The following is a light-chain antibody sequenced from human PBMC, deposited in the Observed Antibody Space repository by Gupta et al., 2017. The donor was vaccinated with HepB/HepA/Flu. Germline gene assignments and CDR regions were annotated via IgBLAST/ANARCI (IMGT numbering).Light chain of an antibody. CDR2: YNS. V-gene: IGLV3-21*04. J-gene: IGLJ1*01. Sequence: SYVLTQPPSVSVAQGQTDRITCGGNNIGSKSVQWYQQKPGQPPVLVISYNSDRPSGIPERFSGSNSENTATLTISRVEAGDEADYYCEVWDSSSEHHVFGTGTKVTVL. CDR1: NIGSKS. CDR3: EVWDSSSEHHV.